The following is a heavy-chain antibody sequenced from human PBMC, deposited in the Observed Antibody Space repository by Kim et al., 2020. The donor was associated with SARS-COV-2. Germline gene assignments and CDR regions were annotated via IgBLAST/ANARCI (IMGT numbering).Heavy chain of an antibody. CDR1: GGTFSSYA. J-gene: IGHJ4*02. Sequence: SVKVSCKASGGTFSSYAISWVRQAPGQGLEWMGGIFPIFGTANYAQKFQGRVTITADKSTSTAYMELSSLRSEDTAVYYCARESGRGYSGYGYYWGQGTLVTVSS. V-gene: IGHV1-69*06. CDR3: ARESGRGYSGYGYY. D-gene: IGHD5-12*01. CDR2: IFPIFGTA.